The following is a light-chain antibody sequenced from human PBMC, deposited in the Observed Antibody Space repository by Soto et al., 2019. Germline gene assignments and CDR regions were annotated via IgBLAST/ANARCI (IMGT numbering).Light chain of an antibody. Sequence: EIVLTQSPGTLSLSPGERATLSCRASQSVSTYLAWYQQQPGRAPRLLIYDTSTRATGIPARFSGSGSGTEFTLTISSLQSEDFAVYYCQQYSNWPPITFGQGTRLEIK. CDR2: DTS. V-gene: IGKV3-15*01. CDR1: QSVSTY. J-gene: IGKJ5*01. CDR3: QQYSNWPPIT.